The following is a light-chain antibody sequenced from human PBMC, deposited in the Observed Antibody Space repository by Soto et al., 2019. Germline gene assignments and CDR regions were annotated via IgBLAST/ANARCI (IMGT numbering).Light chain of an antibody. CDR3: QHYNGYSWT. J-gene: IGKJ1*01. CDR1: QSMNKW. CDR2: DVS. V-gene: IGKV1-5*01. Sequence: DIQLTLSPSLLSASVRDRVTITCRASQSMNKWLAWYQQKPGKAPKLLIYDVSVLESGVPARFSGSGSGTEVTLTISSLQPEDFAMYYCQHYNGYSWTFGQGTKIEV.